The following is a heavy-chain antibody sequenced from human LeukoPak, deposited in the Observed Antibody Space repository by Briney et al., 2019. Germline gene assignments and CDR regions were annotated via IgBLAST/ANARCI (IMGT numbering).Heavy chain of an antibody. CDR3: AREPPSGLTYAFDI. CDR1: GGSINSYY. Sequence: SETLSLTCTVSGGSINSYYWSWIRQPAGKGLEWLGRIYTSGSTNYNPSLKSRVTMSVDTSKNQFSLKLSSVTAADTAVYYCAREPPSGLTYAFDIWGQGTMVTVSS. J-gene: IGHJ3*02. D-gene: IGHD3-22*01. CDR2: IYTSGST. V-gene: IGHV4-4*07.